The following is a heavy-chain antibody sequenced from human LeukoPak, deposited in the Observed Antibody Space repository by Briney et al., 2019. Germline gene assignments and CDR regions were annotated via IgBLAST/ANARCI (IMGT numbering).Heavy chain of an antibody. CDR2: INPNSGGT. CDR3: ARGAAAGTVLGY. D-gene: IGHD6-13*01. J-gene: IGHJ4*02. V-gene: IGHV1-2*02. Sequence: ASVKVSCKASGYTFTGYYMHWVRQAPGQGLEWMGWINPNSGGTNYAQKLQGRVTMTTDTSTSTAYMELRSLRSDDTAVYYCARGAAAGTVLGYWGQGTLVTVSS. CDR1: GYTFTGYY.